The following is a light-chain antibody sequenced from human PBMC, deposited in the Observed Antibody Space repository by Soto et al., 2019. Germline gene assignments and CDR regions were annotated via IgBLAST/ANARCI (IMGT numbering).Light chain of an antibody. CDR3: QQYGTSPT. CDR2: DAS. V-gene: IGKV3D-20*01. Sequence: EIVLTQSPATLSLSPGERATLSCGASQSVSRNYLAWYQQKPGLAPSLLIYDASSRATGIPDRSSGRWFGQDFPLTISRLEAEDAAVYFCQQYGTSPTFGQATKVEIK. CDR1: QSVSRNY. J-gene: IGKJ1*01.